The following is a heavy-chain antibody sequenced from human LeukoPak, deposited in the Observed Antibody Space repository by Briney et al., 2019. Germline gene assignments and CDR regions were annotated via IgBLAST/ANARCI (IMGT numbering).Heavy chain of an antibody. J-gene: IGHJ4*02. CDR1: GFTVSSNY. CDR3: ARSADSSGYYDY. V-gene: IGHV3-66*01. D-gene: IGHD3-22*01. CDR2: IYSGGST. Sequence: PGGSLRLSCAASGFTVSSNYMSWVRQAPGKELEWVSVIYSGGSTYYADSVKGRFTISRDNSKNTLYLQMNSLRAEDTAVYYCARSADSSGYYDYWGQGTLVTVSS.